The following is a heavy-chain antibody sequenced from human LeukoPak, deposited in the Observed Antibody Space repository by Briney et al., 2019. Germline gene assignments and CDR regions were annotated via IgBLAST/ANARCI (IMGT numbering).Heavy chain of an antibody. CDR2: IKQDGSEK. D-gene: IGHD3-9*01. CDR3: ARGQLVVLRYFDWDY. CDR1: GFTFSSYN. J-gene: IGHJ4*02. V-gene: IGHV3-7*01. Sequence: GGSLRLSCAASGFTFSSYNMNWVRQAPGKGLEWVANIKQDGSEKYYVDSVKGRFTISRDNAKNSLYLQMNSLRAEDTAVYYCARGQLVVLRYFDWDYWGQGTLVTVSS.